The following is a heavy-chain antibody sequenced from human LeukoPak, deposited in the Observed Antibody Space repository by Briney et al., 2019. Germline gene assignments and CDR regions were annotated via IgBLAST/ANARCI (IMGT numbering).Heavy chain of an antibody. CDR3: ARDRDTSMVKGY. Sequence: GGSLRLSCAVSGFTFSSFSMTWVRQAPGKGLEWVSYICSDSRMIYYADSVKGRFSNSRDNDKNTLYLHMNSLRDEDTAVYYCARDRDTSMVKGYWGQGTVVTVSS. D-gene: IGHD5-18*01. V-gene: IGHV3-48*02. CDR2: ICSDSRMI. J-gene: IGHJ4*02. CDR1: GFTFSSFS.